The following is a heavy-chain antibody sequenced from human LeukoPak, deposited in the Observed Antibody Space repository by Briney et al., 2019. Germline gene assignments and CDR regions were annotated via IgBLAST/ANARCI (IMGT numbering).Heavy chain of an antibody. D-gene: IGHD6-19*01. CDR2: IKQDGSEK. J-gene: IGHJ4*02. CDR3: ARDRVAGTHDL. Sequence: PGGSLRLSCAASGFTFSSYWMSWVRQAPGEGLEWVANIKQDGSEKYYVDSMKGRFTISRDNAKNSLYLQMNSLRAEDTAVYYCARDRVAGTHDLWGQGTLVTVSS. V-gene: IGHV3-7*01. CDR1: GFTFSSYW.